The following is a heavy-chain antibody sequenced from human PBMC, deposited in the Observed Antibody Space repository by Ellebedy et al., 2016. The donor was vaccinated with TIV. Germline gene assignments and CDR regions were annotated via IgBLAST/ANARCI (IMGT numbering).Heavy chain of an antibody. D-gene: IGHD5-12*01. V-gene: IGHV4-59*01. Sequence: SETLSLTCTVSGGSISTYHWSWIRQPPGKGLEWIGYIYHSGTTKYNSSLKSRVTISVDTSKNQFSLKLKSVTAADTAVYYCARLKAVRDISTYNYFDPWGQGTLVTVSS. J-gene: IGHJ5*02. CDR1: GGSISTYH. CDR2: IYHSGTT. CDR3: ARLKAVRDISTYNYFDP.